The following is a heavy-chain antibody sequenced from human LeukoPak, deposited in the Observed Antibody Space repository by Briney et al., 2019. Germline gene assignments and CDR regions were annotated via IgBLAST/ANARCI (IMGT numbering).Heavy chain of an antibody. J-gene: IGHJ4*02. Sequence: PGGSLRLSCVASGFPFSSYWMTWVRQAPEKGLEWVANIKQDGSKKSYVDSVKGRFTISRDNAKNSLYLQMNSLRAEDTAVYYCARELEGNFDHWGQGTLVTVSS. D-gene: IGHD1-1*01. CDR2: IKQDGSKK. CDR1: GFPFSSYW. CDR3: ARELEGNFDH. V-gene: IGHV3-7*01.